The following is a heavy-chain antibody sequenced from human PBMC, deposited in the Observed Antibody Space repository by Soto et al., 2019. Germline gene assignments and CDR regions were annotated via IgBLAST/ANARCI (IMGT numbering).Heavy chain of an antibody. D-gene: IGHD3-22*01. Sequence: QVTLKESGPVLVKPTETLTLTCTVSGFSLSEPRVGVSWIRQPPGKALEWLAHIFSNDEESCRPSLKSRLTISKDTSKSQVVLTMTNMDPVDTATYYCARISLSSGYHPWGQGTLVTVSS. V-gene: IGHV2-26*01. CDR1: GFSLSEPRVG. CDR2: IFSNDEE. CDR3: ARISLSSGYHP. J-gene: IGHJ5*02.